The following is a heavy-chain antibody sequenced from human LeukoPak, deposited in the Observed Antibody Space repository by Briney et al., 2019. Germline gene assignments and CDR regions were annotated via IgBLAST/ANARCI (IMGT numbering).Heavy chain of an antibody. CDR3: AELGITMIGGV. J-gene: IGHJ6*04. D-gene: IGHD3-10*02. CDR2: ISSSSSYI. CDR1: GFTFSSYT. Sequence: PGRSLRLSCAASGFTFSSYTMNWLRQAPGKGLEWVSSISSSSSYIYYTESVKGRFTISRDNAKNSLYLQMNSLRAEDTAVYYCAELGITMIGGVWGKGTTVTISS. V-gene: IGHV3-21*01.